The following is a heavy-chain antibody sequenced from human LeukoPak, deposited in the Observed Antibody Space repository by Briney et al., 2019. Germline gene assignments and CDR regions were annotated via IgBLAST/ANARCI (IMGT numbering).Heavy chain of an antibody. Sequence: PGRSLRLSCAASGFTFSTYAMHWVRQAPGKGLEWAALILYDGSNKYYADSVKGRFTISRDNSKNTLYLQMNSLRAEDTAVYYCAKDRDDRYSSSIPFDYWGQGTLVTVSS. CDR3: AKDRDDRYSSSIPFDY. CDR2: ILYDGSNK. D-gene: IGHD6-6*01. J-gene: IGHJ4*02. CDR1: GFTFSTYA. V-gene: IGHV3-30*04.